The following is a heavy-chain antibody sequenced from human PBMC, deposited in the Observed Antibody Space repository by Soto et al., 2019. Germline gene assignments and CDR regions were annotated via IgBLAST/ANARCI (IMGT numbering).Heavy chain of an antibody. CDR3: GRDDYGIFPY. J-gene: IGHJ4*02. CDR2: IDPKNGGT. CDR1: GYSISAYY. V-gene: IGHV1-2*02. Sequence: ASVKVSCKASGYSISAYYIHWVRQAPGQGLEWMGWIDPKNGGTVSAQKFQGRLTMARDTSISTVYMDLSGLTSDDTALYYCGRDDYGIFPYWGQGSLVTVSS. D-gene: IGHD3-10*01.